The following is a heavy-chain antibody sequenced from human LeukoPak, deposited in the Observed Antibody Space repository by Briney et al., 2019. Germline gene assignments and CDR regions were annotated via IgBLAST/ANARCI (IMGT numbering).Heavy chain of an antibody. Sequence: SETLSLTCTVSGGSVSSGAYYWKWIRQPPGTGLEWIGYIYSSGGTKYNPSLMSRVTISLDKSKNQVSLNLDSVTAADTAVYYCTSAERGTSGDYWGQGTLVTVSS. V-gene: IGHV4-61*08. J-gene: IGHJ4*02. D-gene: IGHD1-1*01. CDR3: TSAERGTSGDY. CDR1: GGSVSSGAYY. CDR2: IYSSGGT.